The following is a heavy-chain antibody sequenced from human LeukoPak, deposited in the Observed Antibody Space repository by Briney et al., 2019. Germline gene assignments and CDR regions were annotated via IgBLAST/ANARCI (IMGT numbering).Heavy chain of an antibody. Sequence: GGSLRLSCAASGFTFSTYWMHWVRQAPGKGLVWVSRIKSDGGTNYADSVKGRFTISRDNAKKTVSLQMNSLRSEDSGVCYCARAPSEIGGYYPEYFRHWGQGTLVTVSS. CDR1: GFTFSTYW. J-gene: IGHJ1*01. CDR2: IKSDGGT. CDR3: ARAPSEIGGYYPEYFRH. D-gene: IGHD3-22*01. V-gene: IGHV3-74*01.